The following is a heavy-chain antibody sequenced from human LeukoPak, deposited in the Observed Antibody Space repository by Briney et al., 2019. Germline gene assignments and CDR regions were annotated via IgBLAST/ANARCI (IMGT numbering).Heavy chain of an antibody. CDR2: INYSGST. CDR1: GGSVSSTTYF. J-gene: IGHJ4*02. CDR3: ARYVVYGSGKYYFDY. D-gene: IGHD3-10*01. Sequence: SETLSLTCTVSGGSVSSTTYFWSWIRQPPGKGLEWIASINYSGSTYYNPSLKSRVTISVDTSENQFSLKLSPVTAADTAVYYCARYVVYGSGKYYFDYWGQGTLVTVSS. V-gene: IGHV4-39*01.